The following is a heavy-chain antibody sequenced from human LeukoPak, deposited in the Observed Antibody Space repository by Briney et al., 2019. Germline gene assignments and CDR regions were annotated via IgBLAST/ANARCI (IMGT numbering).Heavy chain of an antibody. V-gene: IGHV3-23*01. D-gene: IGHD2-2*01. CDR3: ARLVPLGDYCSRTSCLGAFDI. Sequence: GGSLRLSCAASGFAFSSYAMSWVRQAPGKGLEWVSGITGSADTTYYPDSVKGRFTISRDNSRNTLYLQMNSLRTEDTAVYYCARLVPLGDYCSRTSCLGAFDIWGPGTMVTVSS. CDR2: ITGSADTT. J-gene: IGHJ3*02. CDR1: GFAFSSYA.